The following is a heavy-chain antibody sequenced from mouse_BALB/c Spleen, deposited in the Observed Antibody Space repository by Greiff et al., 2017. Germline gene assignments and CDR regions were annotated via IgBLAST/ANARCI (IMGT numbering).Heavy chain of an antibody. CDR3: ARNPFTTATWFAY. V-gene: IGHV2-4-1*01. CDR2: IWSGGST. CDR1: GFSLTSYG. J-gene: IGHJ3*01. Sequence: QVQLQQSGPGLVQPSQSLSITCTVSGFSLTSYGVHWVRQSPGKGLEWLGVIWSGGSTDYNAAFISRLSISKDNSKSQVFFKMNSLQADDTAIYYCARNPFTTATWFAYWGQGTLVTVSA. D-gene: IGHD1-2*01.